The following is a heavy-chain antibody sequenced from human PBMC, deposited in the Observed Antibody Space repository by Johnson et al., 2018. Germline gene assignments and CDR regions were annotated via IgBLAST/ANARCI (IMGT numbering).Heavy chain of an antibody. J-gene: IGHJ6*02. V-gene: IGHV3-9*01. CDR1: GFTFDDYA. D-gene: IGHD2-2*01. Sequence: EVQLVESGGGLVQPGRSLRLSCAASGFTFDDYAMHWVRQAPGKGLEWVSGISWNSGSIGYADSVKGRFTISRDNAKNSLYLKMNSLRAEDPALYYCAKERGVVVPAAIRGYYYGMDVWGQGTTVTVSS. CDR3: AKERGVVVPAAIRGYYYGMDV. CDR2: ISWNSGSI.